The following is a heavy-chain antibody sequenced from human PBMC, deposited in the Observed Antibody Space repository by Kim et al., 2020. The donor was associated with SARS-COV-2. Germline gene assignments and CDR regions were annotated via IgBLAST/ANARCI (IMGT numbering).Heavy chain of an antibody. V-gene: IGHV3-23*01. J-gene: IGHJ6*02. Sequence: DSVKGRFTISRDNTKNTPYLQMNRLRAEDTAVYYCAKEGSGREDYYGMDVCGQGTTVTVSS. D-gene: IGHD3-10*01. CDR3: AKEGSGREDYYGMDV.